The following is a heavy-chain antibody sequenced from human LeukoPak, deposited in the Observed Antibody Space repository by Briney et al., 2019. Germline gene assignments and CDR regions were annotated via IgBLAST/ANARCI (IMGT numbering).Heavy chain of an antibody. CDR1: GYTFTSNY. CDR3: TRGVGVTIFGVGGQAFDI. Sequence: ASVKVSCKASGYTFTSNYMYWVRQAPGQGHEWMGIINPSGGTTRYAQKFQGRVTMTRDTSTSTLYMELSSLRSEDTAVYYCTRGVGVTIFGVGGQAFDIWGQGTMVTVSS. D-gene: IGHD3-3*01. V-gene: IGHV1-46*03. J-gene: IGHJ3*02. CDR2: INPSGGTT.